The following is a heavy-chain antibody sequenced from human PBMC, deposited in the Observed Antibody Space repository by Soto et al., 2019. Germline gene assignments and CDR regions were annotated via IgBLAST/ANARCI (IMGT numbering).Heavy chain of an antibody. V-gene: IGHV4-34*01. CDR3: ARGGSGSYYDYYYYYGMDV. CDR2: INHSGST. D-gene: IGHD3-10*01. CDR1: GGSFSGYY. J-gene: IGHJ6*02. Sequence: SETLSLTCAVYGGSFSGYYWSWIRQPPGKGLEWIGEINHSGSTNYNPSLKSRVTISVDTSMNQFSLKLISVTAADTAVYYCARGGSGSYYDYYYYYGMDVWGQGTTVT.